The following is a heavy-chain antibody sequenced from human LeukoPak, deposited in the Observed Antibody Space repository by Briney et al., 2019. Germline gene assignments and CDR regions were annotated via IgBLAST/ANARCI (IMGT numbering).Heavy chain of an antibody. D-gene: IGHD1-26*01. CDR3: AKLVGTTYFDF. Sequence: GGSLRLSCAASGFTVSSNYMSWVRQAPGKGLEWVSVIYSGGHTYYADSVKGRFTISRDNSKNTLYLQMNGLRAEDTAEFYCAKLVGTTYFDFWGQGTLVTVSS. J-gene: IGHJ4*02. V-gene: IGHV3-53*01. CDR1: GFTVSSNY. CDR2: IYSGGHT.